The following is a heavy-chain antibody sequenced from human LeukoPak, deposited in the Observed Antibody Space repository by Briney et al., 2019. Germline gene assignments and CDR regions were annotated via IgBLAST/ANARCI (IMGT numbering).Heavy chain of an antibody. V-gene: IGHV4-34*01. D-gene: IGHD3-3*01. CDR1: GGSFSGYY. CDR2: INHSGST. J-gene: IGHJ4*02. Sequence: PSETLSLTCAVYGGSFSGYYWSWIRQPPGKGLEWIGEINHSGSTNYDPSLKSRVTISVDTSKNQFSLKLSSVTAADTAVYYCARGTYDFWSGYGPYYFDYWGQGTLVTVSS. CDR3: ARGTYDFWSGYGPYYFDY.